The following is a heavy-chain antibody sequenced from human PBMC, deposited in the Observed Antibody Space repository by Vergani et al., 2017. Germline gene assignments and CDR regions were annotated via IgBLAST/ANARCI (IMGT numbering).Heavy chain of an antibody. CDR2: SSAYNGNT. D-gene: IGHD6-13*01. J-gene: IGHJ6*02. CDR3: AREYSSSWYDPLLKYYYYYGMDV. CDR1: GYTFTSYG. Sequence: QVQLVQSGAEVKKPGASVKVSCKASGYTFTSYGISWVRQAPGQGLEWMGWSSAYNGNTNYAQKLQGRVTMTTDTSTSTAYMELRSLRSDDTAVYYCAREYSSSWYDPLLKYYYYYGMDVWGQGTTVTVSS. V-gene: IGHV1-18*04.